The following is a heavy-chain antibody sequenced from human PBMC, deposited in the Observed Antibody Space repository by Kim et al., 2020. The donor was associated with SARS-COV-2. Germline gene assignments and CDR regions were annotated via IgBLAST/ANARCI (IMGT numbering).Heavy chain of an antibody. CDR2: ITYNGNT. CDR3: ARASYSYYYYGMDV. Sequence: SETLSLTCSVSGGAISSSSYYWVWIRQPPGRGLEWIGSITYNGNTYYNASVKSRATVSLDTSKYHLSLKLTSVTAADTAVYYCARASYSYYYYGMDVWGQGTTLTVPS. CDR1: GGAISSSSYY. V-gene: IGHV4-39*02. J-gene: IGHJ6*01.